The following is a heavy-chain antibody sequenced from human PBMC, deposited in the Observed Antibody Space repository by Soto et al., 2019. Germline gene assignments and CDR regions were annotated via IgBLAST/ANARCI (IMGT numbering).Heavy chain of an antibody. V-gene: IGHV4-34*01. Sequence: SETLSLTCAVYGGSFSGYYWSWIRQPPGKGLEWIGEINHSGSTNYNPSLKSRVTISVDTSKNQFSLKLSSVTAADTAVYYCARGLGSTIAYYYYGMDVWGQGTTVT. CDR1: GGSFSGYY. CDR3: ARGLGSTIAYYYYGMDV. J-gene: IGHJ6*02. D-gene: IGHD3-9*01. CDR2: INHSGST.